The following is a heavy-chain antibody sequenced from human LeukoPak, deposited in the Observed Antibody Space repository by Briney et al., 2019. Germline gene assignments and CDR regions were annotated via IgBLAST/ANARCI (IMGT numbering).Heavy chain of an antibody. CDR1: GFTFSSYS. Sequence: GGSLRLSCAASGFTFSSYSMNWDRQAPGKGLEWVSSISSSSSYIYYADSVKGRFTISRDNAKNTHYLQMNRLRAEDTAIYYCAKGYEGRTLTVFDYWGQGTLVTVSS. J-gene: IGHJ4*02. CDR2: ISSSSSYI. CDR3: AKGYEGRTLTVFDY. V-gene: IGHV3-21*04. D-gene: IGHD2-21*02.